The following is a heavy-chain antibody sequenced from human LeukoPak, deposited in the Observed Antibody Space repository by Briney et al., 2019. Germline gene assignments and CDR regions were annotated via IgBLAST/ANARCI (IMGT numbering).Heavy chain of an antibody. J-gene: IGHJ2*01. CDR2: IYYSGST. V-gene: IGHV4-39*01. D-gene: IGHD3-10*01. Sequence: VKPSETLSLTCTVSGGSISSSSYYWGWIRQPPGKGLEWIGSIYYSGSTYYNPSLKSRVTISVDTSKNQFSLKLSSVTAADTAVYYCARLTTYYYGSGSYGPFYWYFDLWGRGTLVTVSS. CDR1: GGSISSSSYY. CDR3: ARLTTYYYGSGSYGPFYWYFDL.